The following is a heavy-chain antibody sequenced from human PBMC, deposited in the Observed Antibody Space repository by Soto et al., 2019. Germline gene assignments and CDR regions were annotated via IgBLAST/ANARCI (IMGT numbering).Heavy chain of an antibody. CDR2: INPSGGNT. D-gene: IGHD2-2*02. CDR1: GYTFTSYD. CDR3: ARAPSSCSSTSCYTFDC. Sequence: ASVKVSCKDSGYTFTSYDSNWVRQAPGQGLEWMGIINPSGGNTSYAQKFQGRVTMTRDTSTSTVYMELSSLRSEDTAVYYCARAPSSCSSTSCYTFDCWGQGTLVTVSS. V-gene: IGHV1-46*03. J-gene: IGHJ4*02.